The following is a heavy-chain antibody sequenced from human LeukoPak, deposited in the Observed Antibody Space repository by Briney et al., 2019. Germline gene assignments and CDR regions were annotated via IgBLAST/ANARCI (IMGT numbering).Heavy chain of an antibody. D-gene: IGHD6-13*01. J-gene: IGHJ4*02. V-gene: IGHV4-39*07. CDR1: GGSISSSSYY. Sequence: SETLSLTCTVSGGSISSSSYYWGWIRQPPGKGLEWIGSIYYSGSTYYNPSLKSRVTISVDTSKNQFSLKLSSVTAADTAVYYCAKYSSSWNVLDYWGQGTLVTVSS. CDR2: IYYSGST. CDR3: AKYSSSWNVLDY.